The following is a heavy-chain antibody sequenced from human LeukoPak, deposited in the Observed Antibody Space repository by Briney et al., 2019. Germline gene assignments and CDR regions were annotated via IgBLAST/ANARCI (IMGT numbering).Heavy chain of an antibody. CDR1: GFTFSSSA. CDR2: ISVYESHK. D-gene: IGHD6-6*01. V-gene: IGHV3-30*03. Sequence: GGSLRLSCAASGFTFSSSAMHWVRQTPGKGLEWVAVISVYESHKYYADSVKGRFTLSRDNSKNTLYLQMNSLRAEDTAVYYCATIRLSTARRPFDYWGQGTLVTVSS. J-gene: IGHJ4*02. CDR3: ATIRLSTARRPFDY.